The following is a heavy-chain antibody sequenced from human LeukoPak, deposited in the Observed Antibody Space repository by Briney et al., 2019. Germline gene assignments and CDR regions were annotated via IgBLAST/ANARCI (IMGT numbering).Heavy chain of an antibody. CDR2: INHSGST. CDR1: GGPFSGYY. CDR3: ARGSNPSY. D-gene: IGHD4-11*01. Sequence: SETLSLTCAVYGGPFSGYYWSWIRQPPGKGLEWIGEINHSGSTNYNPSLKSRVTISVDTSKNQFSLKLSSVTAADTAVYYCARGSNPSYWGQGTLVTVSS. V-gene: IGHV4-34*01. J-gene: IGHJ4*02.